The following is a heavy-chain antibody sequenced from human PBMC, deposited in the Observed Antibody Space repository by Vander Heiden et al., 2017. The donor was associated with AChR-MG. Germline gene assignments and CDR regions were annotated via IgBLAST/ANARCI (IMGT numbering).Heavy chain of an antibody. V-gene: IGHV3-9*01. D-gene: IGHD3-10*01. Sequence: EVQLVDSGGGLVQPGRSLRLSCAASGFTFDDYAMHWVRQVPGKGLEWVSGISWSSGTIYYADSVKGRFTVSRDNAKNSLYLQMNSLRPEDTALYFCARDKDYYDSGNKYYYCDLWGRGTLGTVSS. CDR1: GFTFDDYA. CDR3: ARDKDYYDSGNKYYYCDL. CDR2: ISWSSGTI. J-gene: IGHJ2*01.